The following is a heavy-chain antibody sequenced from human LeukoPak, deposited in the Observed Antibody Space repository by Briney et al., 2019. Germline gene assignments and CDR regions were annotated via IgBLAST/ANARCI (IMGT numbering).Heavy chain of an antibody. V-gene: IGHV1-18*01. Sequence: ASVKVSCKASGYTFTSYGISWVRQAPGQGLEWMGWISAYNGNTNYAQKLQGRDTMTTDTSTSTAYMELRSLRSDDTAVYYCAREVYDSSGYYPPPLWYYYYMDVWGKGTTVTVSS. CDR1: GYTFTSYG. J-gene: IGHJ6*03. CDR2: ISAYNGNT. CDR3: AREVYDSSGYYPPPLWYYYYMDV. D-gene: IGHD3-22*01.